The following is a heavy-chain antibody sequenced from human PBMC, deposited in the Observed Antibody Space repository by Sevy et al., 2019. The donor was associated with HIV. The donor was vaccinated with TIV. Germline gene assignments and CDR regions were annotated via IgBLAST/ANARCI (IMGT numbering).Heavy chain of an antibody. D-gene: IGHD3-3*01. Sequence: ASVKVSCKASGYTFSDSGYYVHWVRQAPGQGLEWMGWINPKSGATNYAQKFQGRVTMTRDTSVSTANMELSRLTSDDTAVYYCARESYDFWTGPVDYDYGLDVWGQGTTVTVSS. J-gene: IGHJ6*02. CDR1: GYTFSDSGYY. CDR3: ARESYDFWTGPVDYDYGLDV. CDR2: INPKSGAT. V-gene: IGHV1-2*02.